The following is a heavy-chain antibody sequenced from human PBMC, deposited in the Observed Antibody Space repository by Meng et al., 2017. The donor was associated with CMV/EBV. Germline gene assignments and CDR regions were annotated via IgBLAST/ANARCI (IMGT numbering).Heavy chain of an antibody. Sequence: VQLVGSGGXLVKRGGXLRLYSAASGFTFSSYCMHWVRQAPGKGLEWVSFICSSSGYIYYADSVKGRFTISRDNAKNSLYLQINSLRAEDTAVYYCAREVTIAVAGRTPGGHGTLVTVSS. CDR2: ICSSSGYI. CDR3: AREVTIAVAGRTP. J-gene: IGHJ4*01. D-gene: IGHD6-19*01. V-gene: IGHV3-21*01. CDR1: GFTFSSYC.